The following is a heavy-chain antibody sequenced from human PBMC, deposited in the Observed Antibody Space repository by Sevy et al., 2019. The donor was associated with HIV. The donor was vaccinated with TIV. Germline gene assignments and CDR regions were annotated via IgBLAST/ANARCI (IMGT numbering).Heavy chain of an antibody. CDR3: ARVRDRYCSGGSCYYGYFFDY. D-gene: IGHD2-15*01. CDR1: GFIFSNYY. J-gene: IGHJ4*02. Sequence: GGSLRLSCAASGFIFSNYYMTWVRQAPGKGLEWVSYISDRSDIISYADSVKGRFTISRDNAKNALYLQMSSLRGEETVVYYCARVRDRYCSGGSCYYGYFFDYWGQGTLVTVSS. CDR2: ISDRSDII. V-gene: IGHV3-48*01.